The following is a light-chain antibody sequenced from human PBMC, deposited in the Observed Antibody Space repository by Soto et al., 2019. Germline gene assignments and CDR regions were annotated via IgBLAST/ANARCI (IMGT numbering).Light chain of an antibody. CDR3: QQMKTFPLT. V-gene: IGKV1-9*01. J-gene: IGKJ4*01. CDR2: DAS. CDR1: QDISTY. Sequence: IELTQSPPSLSTSVGDRVTISCRASQDISTYLAWYQQKSGKAPRLLIFDASTLQSGVPSRFSGSGSGTDFALTISSLQTEDFASYYCQQMKTFPLTFGGGTRV.